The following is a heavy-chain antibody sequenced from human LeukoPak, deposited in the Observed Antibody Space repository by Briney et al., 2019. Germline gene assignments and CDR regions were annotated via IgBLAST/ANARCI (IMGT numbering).Heavy chain of an antibody. CDR2: ISGSGGST. D-gene: IGHD3-10*01. CDR3: AKDSLRVRGVIMGS. V-gene: IGHV3-23*01. Sequence: GGSLRLSCAASGFTFSSYAMSWVRQAPGNGLEWVSAISGSGGSTYYADSVKGRFTISRDNSKNTLYLQMNSLRAEDTAVYYCAKDSLRVRGVIMGSWGQGTLVTVSS. CDR1: GFTFSSYA. J-gene: IGHJ4*02.